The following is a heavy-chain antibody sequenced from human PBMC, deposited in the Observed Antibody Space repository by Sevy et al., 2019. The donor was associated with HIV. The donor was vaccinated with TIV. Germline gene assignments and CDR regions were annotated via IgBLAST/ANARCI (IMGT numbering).Heavy chain of an antibody. D-gene: IGHD6-13*01. CDR3: ARDLGGIAGTASIFDY. CDR2: IYTSGST. J-gene: IGHJ4*02. V-gene: IGHV4-4*07. CDR1: GGSISSYY. Sequence: SETLSLTCTVSGGSISSYYWSWIRQPAGKGLEWIGRIYTSGSTNYKPSLKSRIDMSVDTSKNQVSLKLSSVPAADTAVYYCARDLGGIAGTASIFDYWGQGTLVTVS.